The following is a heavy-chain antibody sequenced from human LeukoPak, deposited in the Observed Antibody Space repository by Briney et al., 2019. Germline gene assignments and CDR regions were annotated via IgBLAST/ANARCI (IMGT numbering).Heavy chain of an antibody. CDR3: ARDPRNVGLTP. CDR2: NNGDGSTT. D-gene: IGHD2-15*01. J-gene: IGHJ5*02. CDR1: GFSLSGYW. Sequence: QAGGSLRLSCVVSGFSLSGYWMYWVRQAPGKGLMYISRNNGDGSTTNYADVVKGRFTTSRDNVKNTLYLQMNSLRVEDTAVYYCARDPRNVGLTPWGQGTLVTVSS. V-gene: IGHV3-74*01.